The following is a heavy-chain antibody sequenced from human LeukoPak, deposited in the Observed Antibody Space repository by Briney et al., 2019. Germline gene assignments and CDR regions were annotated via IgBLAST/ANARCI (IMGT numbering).Heavy chain of an antibody. CDR3: ATQGYCSSTSCCAFDY. Sequence: SETLSLTCTVSGGSISSSSYYWGWIRQPPGKGLEWIGSIYYSGSTYYNPSLKSRATISVDTSKNQFSLKLSSVTAADTAVYYCATQGYCSSTSCCAFDYWGQGTLVTVSS. D-gene: IGHD2-2*01. CDR2: IYYSGST. V-gene: IGHV4-39*01. J-gene: IGHJ4*02. CDR1: GGSISSSSYY.